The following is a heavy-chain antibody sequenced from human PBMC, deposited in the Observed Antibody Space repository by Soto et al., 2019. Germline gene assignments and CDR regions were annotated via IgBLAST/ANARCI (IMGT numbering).Heavy chain of an antibody. D-gene: IGHD3-3*01. Sequence: EVQLLESGGGLVQPGGSLRLSCAASGFTFSSYAMSWVRQAPGKGLEWVSAISGSGGSTYYADSVKGRFTISRDNSKNTLYLQMNGLRADDTAGYYCMESDLDYWGQGTLVTVSS. CDR1: GFTFSSYA. V-gene: IGHV3-23*01. J-gene: IGHJ4*02. CDR3: MESDLDY. CDR2: ISGSGGST.